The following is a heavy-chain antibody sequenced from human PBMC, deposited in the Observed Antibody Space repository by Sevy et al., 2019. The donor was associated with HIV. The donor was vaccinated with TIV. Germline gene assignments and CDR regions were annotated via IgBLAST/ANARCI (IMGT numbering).Heavy chain of an antibody. V-gene: IGHV3-23*01. Sequence: GGSLRLSCAASGFDFSIYSMSWVRQAPGKGLDGVSTLFLGWGKINYADSVKGRFTISRDNSKSSVYLQMNNMRVEDTAVYYCAREGCTKPHDYWGQGTLVTVSS. CDR1: GFDFSIYS. CDR3: AREGCTKPHDY. D-gene: IGHD2-8*01. J-gene: IGHJ4*02. CDR2: LFLGWGKI.